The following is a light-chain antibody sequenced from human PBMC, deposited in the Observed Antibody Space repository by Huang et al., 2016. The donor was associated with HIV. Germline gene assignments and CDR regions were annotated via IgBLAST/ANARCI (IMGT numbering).Light chain of an antibody. Sequence: EVVMTQAPATLSVSPGERATLSCRASQRVSSNLAWYQQKPGQAPRLLSYGAPTRAAGIPARFSGSGSGTEFTLTISSLQSEDFAVYYCQQYNNWPPVTVGQGTKLEIK. J-gene: IGKJ2*01. CDR3: QQYNNWPPVT. CDR2: GAP. CDR1: QRVSSN. V-gene: IGKV3D-15*01.